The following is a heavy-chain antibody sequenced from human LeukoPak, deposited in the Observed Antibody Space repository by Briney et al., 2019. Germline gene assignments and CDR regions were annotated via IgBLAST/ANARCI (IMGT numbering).Heavy chain of an antibody. CDR2: LNPDNGDT. CDR1: GYIFSAYY. J-gene: IGHJ4*02. CDR3: SRAPSDCRTTFCRPLDY. V-gene: IGHV1-2*06. D-gene: IGHD2/OR15-2a*01. Sequence: ASVRVSCKASGYIFSAYYIHWVRLAPGQGLEWMGRLNPDNGDTNFAQKFQGRVTMTRDTSISSAYMELSSLRSDDTAVYYCSRAPSDCRTTFCRPLDYWGQGALVTVSS.